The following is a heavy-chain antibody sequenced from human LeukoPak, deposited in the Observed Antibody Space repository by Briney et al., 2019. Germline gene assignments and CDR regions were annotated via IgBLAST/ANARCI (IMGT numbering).Heavy chain of an antibody. D-gene: IGHD2-2*01. V-gene: IGHV3-33*08. CDR1: GFTFSSYG. CDR2: IWSDGSNK. Sequence: GGSLRLSCAASGFTFSSYGMHWVRQAPGKGLEWVAVIWSDGSNKYYADSVKGRFTISRDNSRNTLYLQVNSLRAEDTAVYYCARGHRDCSSTSCYAYYYYYGMYVWGQGATVTVSS. J-gene: IGHJ6*02. CDR3: ARGHRDCSSTSCYAYYYYYGMYV.